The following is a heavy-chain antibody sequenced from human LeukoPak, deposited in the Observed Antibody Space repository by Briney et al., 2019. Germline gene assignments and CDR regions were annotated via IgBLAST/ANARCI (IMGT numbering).Heavy chain of an antibody. CDR2: MSHDGSSE. Sequence: GGSLRLSCAASGFTFSDYVIYWVRQAPGKGLEWVAVMSHDGSSEEYADSVKGRLTISRDNSKKTLYLQMNSLRPDDTAMYYCARDFDIMTGYSVFDYWGQGTLVTVSS. CDR3: ARDFDIMTGYSVFDY. CDR1: GFTFSDYV. D-gene: IGHD3-9*01. V-gene: IGHV3-30*04. J-gene: IGHJ4*02.